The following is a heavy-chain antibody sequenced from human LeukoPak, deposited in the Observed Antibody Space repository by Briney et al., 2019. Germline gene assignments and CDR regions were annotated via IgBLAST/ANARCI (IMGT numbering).Heavy chain of an antibody. D-gene: IGHD6-6*01. Sequence: KSSETLSLTCAVYGGSFSGYYLTWIRQPPGKGLEWIGEINLRGSTNYNPSLKSRVTISVDSSKNQFSLKLSSATAADTAVYYCARGDIAARLQHWGQGTLVTVSS. J-gene: IGHJ1*01. CDR1: GGSFSGYY. CDR3: ARGDIAARLQH. V-gene: IGHV4-34*01. CDR2: INLRGST.